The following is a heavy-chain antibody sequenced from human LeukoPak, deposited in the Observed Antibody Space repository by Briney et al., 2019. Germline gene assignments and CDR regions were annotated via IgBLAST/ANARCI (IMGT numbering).Heavy chain of an antibody. V-gene: IGHV4-34*01. Sequence: SETLSLTCAVYGGSFSGYYWSWIRQPPGKGLEWIGEINHSGSTNYNPSLKSRVTISVDTSKNQFSLKLSSVTAADTAVYYCARGNGLYYDFWSGYYTGKHFDYWGQGTLVTVPS. D-gene: IGHD3-3*01. CDR1: GGSFSGYY. CDR2: INHSGST. CDR3: ARGNGLYYDFWSGYYTGKHFDY. J-gene: IGHJ4*02.